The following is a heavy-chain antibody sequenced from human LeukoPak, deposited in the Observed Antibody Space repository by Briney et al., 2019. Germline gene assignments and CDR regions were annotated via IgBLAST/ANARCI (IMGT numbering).Heavy chain of an antibody. CDR1: GGSIGSYY. V-gene: IGHV4-59*13. J-gene: IGHJ5*02. CDR3: ARVSGWFDP. Sequence: SETLSLTCTVSGGSIGSYYWSWIRQPPGKGLEWIGFIYYTGSTNYNSSLKSRVIISVDTSKNQFSLKLSSVTAADTAVYYCARVSGWFDPWGQGTLVTVSS. CDR2: IYYTGST. D-gene: IGHD6-19*01.